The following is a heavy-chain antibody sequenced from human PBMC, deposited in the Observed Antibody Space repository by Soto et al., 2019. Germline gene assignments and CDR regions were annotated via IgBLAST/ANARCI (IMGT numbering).Heavy chain of an antibody. CDR3: ARVVGIAVDDY. CDR2: INAGNGNT. Sequence: QVQLVQSGAEVKKPGASVKVSCKASGYTFTSYAMHWVRQAPGQRLEWMGWINAGNGNTKYSQKYQGRVTITRDTSASTAYMELSSLRSEDTAVYYCARVVGIAVDDYWGQGTLVTVSS. D-gene: IGHD6-19*01. CDR1: GYTFTSYA. J-gene: IGHJ4*02. V-gene: IGHV1-3*01.